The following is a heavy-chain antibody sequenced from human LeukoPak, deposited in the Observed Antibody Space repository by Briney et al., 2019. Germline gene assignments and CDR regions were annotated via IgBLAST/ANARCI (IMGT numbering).Heavy chain of an antibody. CDR2: ISYDGSNK. CDR1: GFTFSSYG. CDR3: AKDRAVTGNY. Sequence: GRSLRLSCAASGFTFSSYGMHWVRQAPGKGLEWVAVISYDGSNKYYADSVEGRFTISRDNSKNTLYLQMNSLRAEDTAVYYCAKDRAVTGNYWGQGTLVTVSS. D-gene: IGHD2-21*02. V-gene: IGHV3-30*18. J-gene: IGHJ4*02.